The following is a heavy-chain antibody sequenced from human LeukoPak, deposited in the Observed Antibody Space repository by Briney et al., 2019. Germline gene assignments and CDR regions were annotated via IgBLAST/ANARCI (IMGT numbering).Heavy chain of an antibody. D-gene: IGHD4-17*01. CDR1: GYTFTSYD. Sequence: GASVKVSCKASGYTFTSYDINWVRQATGRGLEWMGWISAYNGNTNYAQKLQGRVTMTTDTSTSTAYMELRSLRSDDTAVYYCARATGHGDYGGAYYFDYWGQGTLVTVSS. CDR2: ISAYNGNT. CDR3: ARATGHGDYGGAYYFDY. V-gene: IGHV1-18*01. J-gene: IGHJ4*02.